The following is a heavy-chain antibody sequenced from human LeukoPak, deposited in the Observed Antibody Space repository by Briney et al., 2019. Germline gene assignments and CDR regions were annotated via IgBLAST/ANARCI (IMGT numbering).Heavy chain of an antibody. D-gene: IGHD3-3*01. CDR1: GGSISSYY. CDR2: IYYSGIT. CDR3: ARGYWSDAFDI. V-gene: IGHV4-59*01. J-gene: IGHJ3*02. Sequence: SETLSLTCTVSGGSISSYYWNWIRQPPGKGLEWIGYIYYSGITNYNPSLKSRVTISVDTSKSQFSLKLSSVTAADTAVYYCARGYWSDAFDIWGQGTMVTVSS.